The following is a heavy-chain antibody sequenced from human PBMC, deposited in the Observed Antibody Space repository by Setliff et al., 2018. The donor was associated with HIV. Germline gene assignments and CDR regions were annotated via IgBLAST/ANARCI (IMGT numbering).Heavy chain of an antibody. Sequence: ASVKVSCKASGFTFTGYYIHWVRQVPGQGLEWMGRLNPKYGDADYAQKFQGRVTMTRDTSISTAYVDLSSLTSDDTAVYYCARGRVRAAAIAGLDWFDFWGQGTLVTVSS. CDR3: ARGRVRAAAIAGLDWFDF. D-gene: IGHD6-13*01. J-gene: IGHJ5*01. CDR2: LNPKYGDA. V-gene: IGHV1-2*06. CDR1: GFTFTGYY.